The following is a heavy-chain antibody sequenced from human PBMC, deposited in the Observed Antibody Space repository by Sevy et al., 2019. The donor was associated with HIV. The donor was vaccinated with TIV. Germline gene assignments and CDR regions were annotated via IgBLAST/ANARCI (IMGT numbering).Heavy chain of an antibody. D-gene: IGHD3-3*01. CDR1: GLNFSKYS. Sequence: GGSLRLSCAASGLNFSKYSFNWVRQAPEKGLEWISHISRSGTTTYCAESVKGRFTVSRDNAKNSLYLQMSSLRDEDTAVYYCARDYDFWSGYTALSYYSLSYYYGMDVWGQGTTVTVSS. CDR3: ARDYDFWSGYTALSYYSLSYYYGMDV. J-gene: IGHJ6*01. CDR2: ISRSGTTT. V-gene: IGHV3-48*02.